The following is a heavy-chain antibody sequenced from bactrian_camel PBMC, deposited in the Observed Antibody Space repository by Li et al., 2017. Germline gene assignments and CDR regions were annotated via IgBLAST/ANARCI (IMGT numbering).Heavy chain of an antibody. CDR3: AAEIPRGDECYSGSRFGF. Sequence: HVQLVESGGDLVQPGGSLRLSCRASGFTYAHYCMGWFRQAPGKEREGVAAFASDGKITYADSVKGRFTISQDNAKNTMYLEMNSLKPEDTAMYYCAAEIPRGDECYSGSRFGFAGQGTQVTVS. CDR2: FASDGKI. CDR1: GFTYAHYC. D-gene: IGHD1*01. V-gene: IGHV3S60*01. J-gene: IGHJ6*01.